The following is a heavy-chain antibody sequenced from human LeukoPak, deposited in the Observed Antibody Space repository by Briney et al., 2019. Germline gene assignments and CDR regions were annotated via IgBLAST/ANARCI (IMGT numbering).Heavy chain of an antibody. V-gene: IGHV3-23*01. CDR2: ISGSGGST. D-gene: IGHD1-26*01. J-gene: IGHJ4*02. CDR1: GFTFSSYA. Sequence: PGGSLRLSCAASGFTFSSYAMSWVRQAPGKGLEWVSVISGSGGSTYYADSVKGRFTISRDNSKNTLYLQMNSLRAEDTAVYYCATSGSYPYYFDYWGQGTLVTVSS. CDR3: ATSGSYPYYFDY.